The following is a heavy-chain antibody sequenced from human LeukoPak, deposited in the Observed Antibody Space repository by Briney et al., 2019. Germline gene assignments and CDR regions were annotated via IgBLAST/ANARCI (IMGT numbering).Heavy chain of an antibody. J-gene: IGHJ4*02. CDR3: ARVYGSGSYPRIDY. CDR1: GFTFDDYG. CDR2: INWNGGST. D-gene: IGHD3-10*01. V-gene: IGHV3-20*04. Sequence: GSLRLSCAASGFTFDDYGMSWVRQAPGKGLEWVSGINWNGGSTGYADSVKGRFTISRDNAKNSLYLQMNSLRAEDTALYYCARVYGSGSYPRIDYWGQGTLVTVSS.